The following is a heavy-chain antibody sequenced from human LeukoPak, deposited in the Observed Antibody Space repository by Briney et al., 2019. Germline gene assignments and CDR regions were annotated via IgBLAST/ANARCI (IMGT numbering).Heavy chain of an antibody. CDR2: ITTSGDSA. D-gene: IGHD6-19*01. V-gene: IGHV3-48*03. CDR3: ARMAVAGQYTDY. Sequence: PGGSLRLSCAGSGSTFSSYEMSWVRQAPGKGLEWVSYITTSGDSAYYADSVKGRFTISRDNARNSLYLQMNSLRAEDTAIYYCARMAVAGQYTDYWGQGTLVTVSS. J-gene: IGHJ4*02. CDR1: GSTFSSYE.